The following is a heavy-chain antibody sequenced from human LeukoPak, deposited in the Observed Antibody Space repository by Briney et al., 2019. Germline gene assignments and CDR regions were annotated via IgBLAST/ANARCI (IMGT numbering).Heavy chain of an antibody. CDR1: GFTFSSYS. J-gene: IGHJ5*02. D-gene: IGHD4-17*01. CDR2: ISSSSSYI. CDR3: AKDRGRSDYGEHTNDWPGAT. V-gene: IGHV3-21*01. Sequence: PGGSLRLSCAASGFTFSSYSMNWVRQAPGKGLEWVSSISSSSSYIYYADSVKGRFTISRDNSKNTLYLQMNSLRAEDTAVYYCAKDRGRSDYGEHTNDWPGATWGQGTLVTVSS.